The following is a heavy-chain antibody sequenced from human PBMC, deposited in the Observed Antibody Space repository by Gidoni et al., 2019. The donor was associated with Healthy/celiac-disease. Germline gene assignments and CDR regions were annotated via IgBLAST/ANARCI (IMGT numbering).Heavy chain of an antibody. D-gene: IGHD6-13*01. CDR1: GFTFSSYG. Sequence: QVQLVESGGGVVQPGRSLRLSCAASGFTFSSYGMHWVRQAPGKGLEWVAVISYDGRNKYEADAVKGRFTIPRDNSKNTLYLQMNSLRAEDTAVYYCAKVSSSWYGMDYFDYWGQGTLVTVSS. J-gene: IGHJ4*02. V-gene: IGHV3-30*18. CDR3: AKVSSSWYGMDYFDY. CDR2: ISYDGRNK.